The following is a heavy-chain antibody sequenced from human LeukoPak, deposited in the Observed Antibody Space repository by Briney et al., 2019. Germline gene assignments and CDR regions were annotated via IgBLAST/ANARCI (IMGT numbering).Heavy chain of an antibody. CDR3: ARDYYASESYYNPS. Sequence: GGSLRLSCAASGFTFSDYFMSWIRQAPQKGLEWVSYISNSGSTIYHADSVKGRFTISRDNAKNSLYLQMNSLRAEDTAVYYCARDYYASESYYNPSWGQGTLVTVSS. D-gene: IGHD3-10*01. CDR2: ISNSGSTI. CDR1: GFTFSDYF. V-gene: IGHV3-11*01. J-gene: IGHJ5*02.